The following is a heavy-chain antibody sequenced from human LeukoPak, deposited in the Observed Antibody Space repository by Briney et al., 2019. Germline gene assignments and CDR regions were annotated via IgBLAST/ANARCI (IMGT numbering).Heavy chain of an antibody. CDR3: AKSGNTETVDY. V-gene: IGHV3-23*01. J-gene: IGHJ4*02. Sequence: GGSLRLSCAASGFTLSSYAMSWVRQTPGKGLECVSTIRDTDGRTYYADSVEGRFTISRDDSTNTLYLQMNSLRAGDTAIYYCAKSGNTETVDYWGQGTLVTVSS. D-gene: IGHD4-17*01. CDR2: IRDTDGRT. CDR1: GFTLSSYA.